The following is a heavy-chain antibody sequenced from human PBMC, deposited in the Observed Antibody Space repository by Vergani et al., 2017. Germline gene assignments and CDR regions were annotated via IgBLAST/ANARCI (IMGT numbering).Heavy chain of an antibody. CDR3: AGTGSDSPIAAAGTDY. CDR1: GYSFTSYW. V-gene: IGHV5-10-1*01. Sequence: EVQLVQSGAEVKKPGESLRISCKGSGYSFTSYWISWVRQMPGKGLEWMGRIDPSDSYTNYSPSFQGHVTISADKSISTAYLQWSSLKASDTAMYYCAGTGSDSPIAAAGTDYWGQGTLVTVSS. J-gene: IGHJ4*02. D-gene: IGHD6-13*01. CDR2: IDPSDSYT.